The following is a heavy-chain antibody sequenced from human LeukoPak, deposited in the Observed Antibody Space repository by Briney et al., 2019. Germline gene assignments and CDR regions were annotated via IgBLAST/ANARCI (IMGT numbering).Heavy chain of an antibody. Sequence: GGSLRLSCAASGFTVSSNYMSWVRQAPGKGLEWVSVIYSGGSTYYADSVKGRFTLSRDNSKNTLYLQMNSLRGEDTAVYYCARGWLRTYGGNPDAFDIWGQGTVVTVSS. V-gene: IGHV3-53*01. D-gene: IGHD4-23*01. CDR2: IYSGGST. J-gene: IGHJ3*02. CDR3: ARGWLRTYGGNPDAFDI. CDR1: GFTVSSNY.